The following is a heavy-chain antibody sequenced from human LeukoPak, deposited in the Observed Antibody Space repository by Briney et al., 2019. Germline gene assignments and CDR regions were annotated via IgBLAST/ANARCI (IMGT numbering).Heavy chain of an antibody. V-gene: IGHV3-48*03. Sequence: PGGSLRLSCAASGFTFSSYEMNWVRQAPGKGLEWVSYISSSGSTIYYADSVKGRFTISRDNAKNSLYLQMNSLRAEDTAVYYCARDSSNTPPASISYYYYGMDVWGQGTTVTVSS. CDR1: GFTFSSYE. D-gene: IGHD2-2*01. CDR3: ARDSSNTPPASISYYYYGMDV. J-gene: IGHJ6*02. CDR2: ISSSGSTI.